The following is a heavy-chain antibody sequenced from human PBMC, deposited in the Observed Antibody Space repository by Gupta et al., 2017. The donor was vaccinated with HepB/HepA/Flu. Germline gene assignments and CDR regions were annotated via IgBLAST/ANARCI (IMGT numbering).Heavy chain of an antibody. D-gene: IGHD1-26*01. J-gene: IGHJ5*02. CDR3: ARGGPSDMNNWFDP. CDR2: IYKSGYT. CDR1: GGPIRTSNYY. Sequence: QLQLQESGLGLVKTSATLSLTCHVPGGPIRTSNYYWGWTRQPPGKGLEWIGVIYKSGYTKYNPSLKSRVAISRDTSKNQFSLTVTSVTAADTAVYFCARGGPSDMNNWFDPWGQGTLVTVSP. V-gene: IGHV4-39*01.